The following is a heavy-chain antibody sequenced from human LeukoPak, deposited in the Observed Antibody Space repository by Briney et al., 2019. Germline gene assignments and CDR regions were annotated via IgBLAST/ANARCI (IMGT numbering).Heavy chain of an antibody. D-gene: IGHD3-10*01. CDR2: INHSGST. Sequence: SETLSLTCAVYGGSFSGYYWNWIRQPPGKGLEWIGEINHSGSTNYNPSLKSRVTISVDTSKNQFSLKLSSVTAADTAVYHCARVKGFGELSHIDYWGQGTLVTVSS. J-gene: IGHJ4*02. CDR1: GGSFSGYY. V-gene: IGHV4-34*01. CDR3: ARVKGFGELSHIDY.